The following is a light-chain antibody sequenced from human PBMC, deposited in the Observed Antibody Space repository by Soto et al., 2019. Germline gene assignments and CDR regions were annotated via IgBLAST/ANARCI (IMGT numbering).Light chain of an antibody. CDR1: QSVRSNY. CDR3: QQYGSSPYT. J-gene: IGKJ2*01. V-gene: IGKV3-20*01. Sequence: VVLTQSPGALSLSPGERATLSCRASQSVRSNYLAWYQQQPGQAPRLLIFGASSRATGIPDRFSGSGSGPDFTLTISRLEPEDFAVYYCQQYGSSPYTFGQGTKLEIK. CDR2: GAS.